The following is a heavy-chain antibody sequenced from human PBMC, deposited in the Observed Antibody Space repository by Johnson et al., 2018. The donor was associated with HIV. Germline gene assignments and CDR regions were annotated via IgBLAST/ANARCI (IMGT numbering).Heavy chain of an antibody. CDR2: IHYDGSNK. Sequence: QVQLVESGGGVVQPGGSLRLSCAAPGLTFSSYGMHWVRQAPGKGLEWVAFIHYDGSNKYYADSVKGRFTISRDNSKNTLYLQMNSLRAEDTAVYYWAKGTTSYLGGNYYASSADAYDMWGQGTMVTVSS. J-gene: IGHJ3*02. CDR1: GLTFSSYG. V-gene: IGHV3-30*02. CDR3: AKGTTSYLGGNYYASSADAYDM. D-gene: IGHD1-26*01.